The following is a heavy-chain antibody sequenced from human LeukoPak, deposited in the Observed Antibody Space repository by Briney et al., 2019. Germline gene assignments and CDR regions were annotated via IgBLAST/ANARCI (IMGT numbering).Heavy chain of an antibody. V-gene: IGHV4-59*08. J-gene: IGHJ4*02. CDR3: ARHTGAGTGFVY. CDR2: IYYSGST. CDR1: GGSTSSYY. Sequence: AETLSLTCTVSGGSTSSYYWSWIRQPPGKGLEWIGYIYYSGSTNYNPPLKRRLTISIDTSKNQFSLKLSSVTAADTAVYYCARHTGAGTGFVYWGQGTLVPVSS. D-gene: IGHD6-19*01.